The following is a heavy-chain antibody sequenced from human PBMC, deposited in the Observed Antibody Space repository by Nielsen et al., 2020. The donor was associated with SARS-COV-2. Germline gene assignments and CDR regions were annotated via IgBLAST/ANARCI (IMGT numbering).Heavy chain of an antibody. D-gene: IGHD1-26*01. Sequence: TLSLTCTVSGGSISSYYWSWIRQPPGKGLEWIGYIYYSGSTNYNPSLKSRVTISVDTSKNQFSLKLSSVTAADTAVYYCASQNSMISGDYFDYWGQGTLVTVSS. CDR2: IYYSGST. CDR3: ASQNSMISGDYFDY. CDR1: GGSISSYY. V-gene: IGHV4-59*01. J-gene: IGHJ4*02.